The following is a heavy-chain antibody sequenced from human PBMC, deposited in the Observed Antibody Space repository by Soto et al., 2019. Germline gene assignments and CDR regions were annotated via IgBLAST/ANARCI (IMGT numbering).Heavy chain of an antibody. D-gene: IGHD2-2*01. CDR2: XSGSGNE. CDR3: XXGTRV. V-gene: IGHV3-23*01. J-gene: IGHJ4*02. CDR1: GFTFSTYA. Sequence: EVQLLESGGGLVQPGGSLKLSCAAASGFTFSTYALTWARQGPGKGLEWVSIXSGSGNEYYADSVKGRFTISRDNXXXXXXXXXXXXXXXXXXXXXXXXGTRVWGQGTLVTVSS.